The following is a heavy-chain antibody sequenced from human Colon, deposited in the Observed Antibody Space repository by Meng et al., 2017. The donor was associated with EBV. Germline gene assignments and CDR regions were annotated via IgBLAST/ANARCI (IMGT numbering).Heavy chain of an antibody. CDR1: GGSISSGGFY. J-gene: IGHJ5*02. CDR3: ARTNYGDYNWFDT. D-gene: IGHD4-17*01. Sequence: QVQLQESGPGLVKPSQTLSLTCPVSGGSISSGGFYWSWIRQHPGKGLEWIGYIYYSGSTYYNPSLRSRVAISIDTSKNQFSLKLTSVTAADTAVYFCARTNYGDYNWFDTWGQGTLGTVDS. V-gene: IGHV4-31*03. CDR2: IYYSGST.